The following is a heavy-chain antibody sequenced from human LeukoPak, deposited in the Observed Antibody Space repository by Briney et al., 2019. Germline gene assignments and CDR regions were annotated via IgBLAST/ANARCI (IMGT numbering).Heavy chain of an antibody. CDR2: ISGSGGST. Sequence: PGRSPRLSCAASGFTFSSYAMSWVRQAPGKGLEWVSAISGSGGSTYYADSVKGRFTISRDNSKNTLYLQMNSLRAEDTAVYYCAKDLFEYSSSSPLDYWGQGTLVTVSS. J-gene: IGHJ4*02. V-gene: IGHV3-23*01. CDR3: AKDLFEYSSSSPLDY. CDR1: GFTFSSYA. D-gene: IGHD6-6*01.